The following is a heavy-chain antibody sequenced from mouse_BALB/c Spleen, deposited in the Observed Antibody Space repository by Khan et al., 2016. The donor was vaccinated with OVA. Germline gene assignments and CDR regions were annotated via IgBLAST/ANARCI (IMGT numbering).Heavy chain of an antibody. V-gene: IGHV3-2*02. D-gene: IGHD2-14*01. J-gene: IGHJ4*01. Sequence: EVELVESGPGLVKPSQSLSLTCTVTGYSITSDYAWNWIRQFPGDRLEWMGYISSSGSASSNPSLKSRISITRDTSKNQFFLQLKSVTTEDTATYFCARSLYYSYGYGLDYGGRGSSVTVSS. CDR1: GYSITSDYA. CDR3: ARSLYYSYGYGLDY. CDR2: ISSSGSA.